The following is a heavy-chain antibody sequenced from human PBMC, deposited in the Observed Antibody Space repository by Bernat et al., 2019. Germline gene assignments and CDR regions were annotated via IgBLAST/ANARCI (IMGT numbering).Heavy chain of an antibody. J-gene: IGHJ3*02. D-gene: IGHD3-10*01. CDR3: AKDRYGSGSSPSAFDI. Sequence: EVQLLESGGGLVQPGGSMRLSCAASGFTFSSYAMSWVRQAPGKGLEWVSGIRGSGGSTYYADAVEGRFTISRDNSKNTLYLEMNSLRDEDTAVYYCAKDRYGSGSSPSAFDIWGQGTMVTV. V-gene: IGHV3-23*01. CDR2: IRGSGGST. CDR1: GFTFSSYA.